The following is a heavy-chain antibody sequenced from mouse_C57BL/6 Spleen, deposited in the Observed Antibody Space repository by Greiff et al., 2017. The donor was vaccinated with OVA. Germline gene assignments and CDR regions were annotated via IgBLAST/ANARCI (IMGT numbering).Heavy chain of an antibody. CDR1: GYAFSSSW. J-gene: IGHJ2*01. Sequence: QVQLQQSGPELVKPGASVKISCKASGYAFSSSWMNWVKQRPGKGLEWIGRIYPGDGDTNYNGKFKGKATLTADKSSSTAYMQLSSLTSEDSAVYCCARRGWVEYYFDYWGQGTTLTVSS. V-gene: IGHV1-82*01. CDR3: ARRGWVEYYFDY. CDR2: IYPGDGDT. D-gene: IGHD1-1*02.